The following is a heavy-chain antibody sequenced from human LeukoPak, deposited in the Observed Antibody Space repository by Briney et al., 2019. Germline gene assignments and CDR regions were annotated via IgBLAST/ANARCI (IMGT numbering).Heavy chain of an antibody. D-gene: IGHD4-17*01. Sequence: QTGGSLRLSCAASGFTFRSYGMHWVRQAPGKGLEWVAVIWYDGSNKYYADSVKGRFTVSRDNSKNTLYLQMNSLRAEDTAVYYCASSYHTYGDSPWFDPWGQGTLVTVSS. CDR1: GFTFRSYG. J-gene: IGHJ5*02. CDR3: ASSYHTYGDSPWFDP. CDR2: IWYDGSNK. V-gene: IGHV3-33*01.